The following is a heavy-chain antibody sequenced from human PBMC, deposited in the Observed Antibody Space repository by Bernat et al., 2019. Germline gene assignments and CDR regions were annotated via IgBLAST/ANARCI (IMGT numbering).Heavy chain of an antibody. V-gene: IGHV3-33*08. CDR3: ARHIGSCSGGSCSDWYFDL. Sequence: VQLVESGGGLVKPGGSLRLSCAASGFTFRNFGMHWVRQPPGKGLEWVAIIWDDGSNKYYADSVKGRFTISRDNSRNTVYLQMNSLRAEDTAVYYCARHIGSCSGGSCSDWYFDLWGRGTLVTVSS. CDR1: GFTFRNFG. J-gene: IGHJ2*01. D-gene: IGHD2-15*01. CDR2: IWDDGSNK.